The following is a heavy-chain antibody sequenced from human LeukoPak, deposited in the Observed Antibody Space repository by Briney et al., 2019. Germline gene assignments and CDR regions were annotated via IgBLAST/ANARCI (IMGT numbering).Heavy chain of an antibody. V-gene: IGHV1-24*01. CDR2: FDPEDGKT. J-gene: IGHJ4*02. CDR1: GYTLTELT. CDR3: ATVYDSSGYYYDY. Sequence: ASVKASCKVSGYTLTELTMHWVRQAPGKGLEWRGGFDPEDGKTIYEKTLQARVTMTGDTSTDTAYMELSSLRSEDTALYFCATVYDSSGYYYDYWGQGTLVTVSS. D-gene: IGHD3-22*01.